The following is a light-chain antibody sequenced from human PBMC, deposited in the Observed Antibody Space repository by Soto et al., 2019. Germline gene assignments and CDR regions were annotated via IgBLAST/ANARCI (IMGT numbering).Light chain of an antibody. CDR1: QSVSSK. V-gene: IGKV3-15*01. CDR2: GAS. Sequence: EIVMTQSPATLSVSPGERATLSCRASQSVSSKLAWYQQKPGQGPRLLIYGASTRATGIPARFSGSGSGTEFTLTIGSLQSEDFAVYSCQHYSTWLWTFGQATKVEIK. J-gene: IGKJ1*01. CDR3: QHYSTWLWT.